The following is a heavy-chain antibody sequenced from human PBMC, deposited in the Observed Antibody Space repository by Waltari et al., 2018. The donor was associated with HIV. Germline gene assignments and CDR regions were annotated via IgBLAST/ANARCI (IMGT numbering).Heavy chain of an antibody. Sequence: EVQLVESGGGLVQPGGSLRRSCAASGFTFSIYWMHWVRQAPGKGLVWVARINSDGSRTSYADSVKGRFTISRDNAKNTLYLQMNSLRAEDTAVYYCARSSGSYSGADAFDIWGQGTMVTVSS. V-gene: IGHV3-74*01. D-gene: IGHD1-26*01. CDR2: INSDGSRT. CDR3: ARSSGSYSGADAFDI. J-gene: IGHJ3*02. CDR1: GFTFSIYW.